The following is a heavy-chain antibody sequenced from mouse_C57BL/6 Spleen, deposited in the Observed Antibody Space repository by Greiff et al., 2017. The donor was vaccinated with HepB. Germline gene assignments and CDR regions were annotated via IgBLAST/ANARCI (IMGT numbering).Heavy chain of an antibody. CDR3: ARRGYDYDGVYFDY. Sequence: VQLQQSGPVLVKPGASVKMSCKASGYTFTDYYMNWVKQSHGKSLEWIGVINPYNGGTSYNQKFKGKATLTVDKSSSTAYMELNSLTSEDSAVYYCARRGYDYDGVYFDYWGQGTTLTVSS. D-gene: IGHD2-4*01. CDR2: INPYNGGT. J-gene: IGHJ2*01. V-gene: IGHV1-19*01. CDR1: GYTFTDYY.